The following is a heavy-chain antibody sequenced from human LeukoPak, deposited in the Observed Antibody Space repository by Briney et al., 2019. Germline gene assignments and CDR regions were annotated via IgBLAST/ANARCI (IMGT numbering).Heavy chain of an antibody. CDR1: GGSISSYF. V-gene: IGHV4-59*01. CDR3: ATSIAAAGTLDY. D-gene: IGHD6-13*01. J-gene: IGHJ4*02. CDR2: IYNSGST. Sequence: PSETLSLTCTVSGGSISSYFWSWIRQPPGKEPECIGYIYNSGSTKYNPSLRSRVTISVDTSKNQFSLKLSSVATADTAVYYCATSIAAAGTLDYWGQGTLVTV.